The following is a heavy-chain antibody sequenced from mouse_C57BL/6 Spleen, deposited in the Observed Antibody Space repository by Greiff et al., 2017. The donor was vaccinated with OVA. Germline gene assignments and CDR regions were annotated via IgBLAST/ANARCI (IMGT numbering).Heavy chain of an antibody. Sequence: QVQLKQPGTELVKPGASVKLSCKASGYTFTSYWMHWVKQRPGQGLEWIGNINPSNGGTNYNEKFKSKATLTVDKSSSTAYMQLSSLTSEDSAVYYCARWSYYGYDSSFDYWGQGTTLTVSS. CDR1: GYTFTSYW. J-gene: IGHJ2*01. D-gene: IGHD2-2*01. V-gene: IGHV1-53*01. CDR2: INPSNGGT. CDR3: ARWSYYGYDSSFDY.